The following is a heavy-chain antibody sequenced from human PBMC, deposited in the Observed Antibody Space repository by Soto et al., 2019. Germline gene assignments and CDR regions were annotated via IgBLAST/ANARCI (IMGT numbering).Heavy chain of an antibody. V-gene: IGHV4-34*01. D-gene: IGHD3-10*01. CDR3: ASCLILWFGELSRRGGFYYYTDV. J-gene: IGHJ6*03. CDR2: INDSGKI. CDR1: GGSFSGYQ. Sequence: QVQLQQWGAGLLKPSETLSLTCAVYGGSFSGYQWTWIRQTPGKGLGWIGEINDSGKINYNPCLKNRVTILVDTAKKQIARTLSSVTAEYTAVYYCASCLILWFGELSRRGGFYYYTDVWGKGTSVTVSS.